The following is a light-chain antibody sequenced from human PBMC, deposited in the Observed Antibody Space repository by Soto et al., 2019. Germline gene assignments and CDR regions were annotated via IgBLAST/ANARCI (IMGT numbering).Light chain of an antibody. CDR1: QSVSSSY. V-gene: IGKV3D-20*02. CDR3: QQRSNWPSIT. J-gene: IGKJ5*01. Sequence: EIFLTQSPFTLSLSPVEIATLSCRASQSVSSSYLAWYQQKPGQAPRLLIYGASSRATGIPDRFSGSGSGTDFTLTISSLEPEDFAVYYCQQRSNWPSITFGQGHDWRL. CDR2: GAS.